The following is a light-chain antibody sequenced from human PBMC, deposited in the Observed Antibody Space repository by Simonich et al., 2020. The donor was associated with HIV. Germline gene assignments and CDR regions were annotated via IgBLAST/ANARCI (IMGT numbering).Light chain of an antibody. CDR1: SSDVGGYNY. Sequence: QSALTQPRSVSGSPGQSVTISCTGTSSDVGGYNYVSWYQQHPGKAPKLMIYDVNKRPSGVPNRFSGSRSGNTASLTISGLQAEDEADYYCCSSTGTSPSVFGGGTKLTVL. CDR2: DVN. V-gene: IGLV2-11*01. CDR3: CSSTGTSPSV. J-gene: IGLJ3*02.